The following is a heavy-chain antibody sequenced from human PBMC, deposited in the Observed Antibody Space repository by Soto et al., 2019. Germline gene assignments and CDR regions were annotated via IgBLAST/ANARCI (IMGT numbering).Heavy chain of an antibody. CDR1: GFTFSSYD. J-gene: IGHJ5*02. CDR3: ARGAWYYDFWSGYFTFDP. V-gene: IGHV3-13*05. CDR2: IGTAGGP. Sequence: EVQLVESGGGLVQPGGSLRLSCAASGFTFSSYDMHWVRQATGKGLEWVSAIGTAGGPYYPGSVKGRFTISRENAKNSLYLQMNSLRAGDTAVYYCARGAWYYDFWSGYFTFDPWGQGTLVTVSS. D-gene: IGHD3-3*01.